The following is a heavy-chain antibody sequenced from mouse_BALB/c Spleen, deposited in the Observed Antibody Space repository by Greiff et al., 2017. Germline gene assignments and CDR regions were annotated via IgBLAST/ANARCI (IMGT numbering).Heavy chain of an antibody. CDR3: ASPDSLTGYYFDY. Sequence: DVQLQESGAELVKPGASVKLSCTASGFNIKDTYMHWVKQRPEQGLEWIGRIDPANGNTKYDPKFQGKATITADTSSNTAYLQLSSLTSEDTAVYYCASPDSLTGYYFDYWGQGTTLTVSS. CDR1: GFNIKDTY. V-gene: IGHV14-3*02. D-gene: IGHD4-1*01. CDR2: IDPANGNT. J-gene: IGHJ2*01.